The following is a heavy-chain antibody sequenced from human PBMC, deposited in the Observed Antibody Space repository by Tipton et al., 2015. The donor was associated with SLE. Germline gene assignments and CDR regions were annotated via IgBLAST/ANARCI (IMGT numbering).Heavy chain of an antibody. CDR1: GGSLTRNDHY. V-gene: IGHV4-39*02. D-gene: IGHD2-21*01. Sequence: TLSLTCTVSGGSLTRNDHYWSWTRQPPGKGLEWIGSVYDVGSTFHNPSLRSRVTISLDTSKNHFSLKLTSVTAADTAVYYCVRRDCSVDSCVESWGQGKLVTVSS. J-gene: IGHJ4*02. CDR3: VRRDCSVDSCVES. CDR2: VYDVGST.